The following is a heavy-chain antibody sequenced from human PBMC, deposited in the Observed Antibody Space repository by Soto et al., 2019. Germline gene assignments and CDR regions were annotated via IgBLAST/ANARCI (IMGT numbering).Heavy chain of an antibody. Sequence: QVQLQESGPGLVKPSQTLSLSCNVYGVSVSSGDYYWSWIRQHAGGGLEWIGYIDRSGSTYYKPSLRGLVIMSVDTSTNQIYLRLLSVTAADTAMYYCARYSGGNSENYYGLDVWGHGTTVTVSS. D-gene: IGHD2-15*01. J-gene: IGHJ6*02. CDR1: GVSVSSGDYY. V-gene: IGHV4-31*01. CDR2: IDRSGST. CDR3: ARYSGGNSENYYGLDV.